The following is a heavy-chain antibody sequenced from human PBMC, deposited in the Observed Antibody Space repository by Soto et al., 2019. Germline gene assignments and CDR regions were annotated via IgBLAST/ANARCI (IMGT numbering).Heavy chain of an antibody. CDR1: GGSFSDYY. J-gene: IGHJ6*02. Sequence: PSETLSLTCAVSGGSFSDYYWSWIRQPPGKGLEWIGEINRSGSAKYNPSLKSRVTISVDTSKNQLSLRLSSVTAADTAVFYCAGREFSSSSFYYYYYAMDVWGQGTTVTVSS. CDR3: AGREFSSSSFYYYYYAMDV. D-gene: IGHD6-6*01. CDR2: INRSGSA. V-gene: IGHV4-34*01.